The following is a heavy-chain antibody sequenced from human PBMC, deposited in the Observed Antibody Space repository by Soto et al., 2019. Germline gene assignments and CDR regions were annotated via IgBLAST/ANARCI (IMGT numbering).Heavy chain of an antibody. D-gene: IGHD2-21*02. Sequence: QVQLQESGPGLVRPSQTLSLTFTVSGGSISTDHYHWTWIRQAPGKGLEWIGYIHYSGSIQFNPSLQSRASMSVDTSKNLFSLRLSSVTAADTAVYFCAREDDGGDRDYYGLDVWGQGTTVTVSS. CDR3: AREDDGGDRDYYGLDV. J-gene: IGHJ6*02. CDR2: IHYSGSI. V-gene: IGHV4-30-4*01. CDR1: GGSISTDHYH.